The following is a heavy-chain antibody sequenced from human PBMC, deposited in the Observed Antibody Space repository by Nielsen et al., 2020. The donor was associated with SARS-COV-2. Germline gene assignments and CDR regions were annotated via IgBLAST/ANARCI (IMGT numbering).Heavy chain of an antibody. CDR2: INPSGGST. CDR1: GYTFTSYY. CDR3: ARGDSSGYYLLNYYYGMDV. V-gene: IGHV1-46*01. D-gene: IGHD3-22*01. J-gene: IGHJ6*02. Sequence: ASVKVSCKASGYTFTSYYMHWVRQAPGQGLEWMGIINPSGGSTSYAQKFQGRVTMTRDTSTSTVYMELSSLRSEDTAVYYCARGDSSGYYLLNYYYGMDVWGQGTTVTVSS.